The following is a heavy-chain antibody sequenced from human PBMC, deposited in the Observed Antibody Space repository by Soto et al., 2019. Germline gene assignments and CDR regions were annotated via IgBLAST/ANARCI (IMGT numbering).Heavy chain of an antibody. CDR3: ARGNWNYYYVFDV. CDR1: EFTFDKYY. CDR2: IKPDGSEQ. D-gene: IGHD1-20*01. J-gene: IGHJ6*02. Sequence: PGGSLRLSCAASEFTFDKYYMTWVRQTPGKGPEWVANIKPDGSEQYYVDSVKGRFTISRDNANNSLYLQMNSLRAEDTAVYFCARGNWNYYYVFDVWGQGTTVTVS. V-gene: IGHV3-7*01.